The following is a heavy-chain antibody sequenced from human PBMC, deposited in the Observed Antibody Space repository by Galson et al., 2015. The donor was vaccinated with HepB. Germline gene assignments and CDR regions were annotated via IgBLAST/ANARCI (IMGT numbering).Heavy chain of an antibody. CDR3: ASPYYDFWSGPGGLDGMDV. V-gene: IGHV1-69*13. J-gene: IGHJ6*02. D-gene: IGHD3-3*01. CDR2: IIPIFGTA. CDR1: GGTFSSYA. Sequence: SVKVSCKASGGTFSSYAISWVRQAPEQGLEWMGGIIPIFGTANYAQKFQGRVTITADESTSTAYMELSSLRSEDTAVYYCASPYYDFWSGPGGLDGMDVWGQGTTVTVSS.